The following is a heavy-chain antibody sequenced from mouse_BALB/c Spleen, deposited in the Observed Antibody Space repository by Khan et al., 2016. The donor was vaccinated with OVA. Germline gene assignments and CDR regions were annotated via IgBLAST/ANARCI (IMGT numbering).Heavy chain of an antibody. CDR1: GFTFSSYS. CDR2: ISSGGDYT. J-gene: IGHJ3*01. D-gene: IGHD4-1*01. V-gene: IGHV5-6*01. Sequence: VQLKESGGDLVKPGGSLKLSCAASGFTFSSYSMSWVRQTPDKRLEWVASISSGGDYTYYPDSVKGRFTISRDNAKNTLYLQMSDLKSEDTAMYYCAVHLTGSFAYWGQGTLVTVAA. CDR3: AVHLTGSFAY.